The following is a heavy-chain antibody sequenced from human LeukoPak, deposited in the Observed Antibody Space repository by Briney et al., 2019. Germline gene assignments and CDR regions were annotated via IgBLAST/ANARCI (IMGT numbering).Heavy chain of an antibody. CDR1: GFTFSSYS. CDR3: AKVRVDSNGWYEVYYFDY. D-gene: IGHD6-19*01. V-gene: IGHV3-48*01. J-gene: IGHJ4*02. Sequence: GSLRLSCAASGFTFSSYSMNWVRQAPGKGLEYVSYISSGSGTIYYADSVKGRFTISRDNSKNTLYLQMNSLRAEDTAVYYCAKVRVDSNGWYEVYYFDYWGQGTLVTVSS. CDR2: ISSGSGTI.